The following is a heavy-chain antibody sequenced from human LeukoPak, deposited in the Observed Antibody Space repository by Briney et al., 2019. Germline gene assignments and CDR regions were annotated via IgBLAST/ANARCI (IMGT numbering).Heavy chain of an antibody. CDR1: GFLFSNFW. CDR2: MKQDGSET. Sequence: GGSLRLSCVASGFLFSNFWMTWVRQAPGKGLEWVANMKQDGSETHYADSVKGRFTISRDNVKNSLYLQMNSLRVEDTAVYYCVRGPHTIMVTEWGQGTLVTVSS. J-gene: IGHJ4*02. CDR3: VRGPHTIMVTE. D-gene: IGHD5-18*01. V-gene: IGHV3-7*03.